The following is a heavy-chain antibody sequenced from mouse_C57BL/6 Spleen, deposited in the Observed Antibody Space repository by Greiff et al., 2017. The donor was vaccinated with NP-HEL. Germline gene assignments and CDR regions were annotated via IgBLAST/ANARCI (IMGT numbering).Heavy chain of an antibody. Sequence: EVQLVESGPELVKPGASVKISCKASGYSFTGYYMNWVKQSPEKSLEWIGEINPSTGGTTYNQKFKAKATLTVDKSSSTAYMQLKSLTSEDSAVYYCARGGDGYYGGYFDVWGTGTTVTVSS. V-gene: IGHV1-42*01. CDR2: INPSTGGT. CDR3: ARGGDGYYGGYFDV. D-gene: IGHD2-3*01. CDR1: GYSFTGYY. J-gene: IGHJ1*03.